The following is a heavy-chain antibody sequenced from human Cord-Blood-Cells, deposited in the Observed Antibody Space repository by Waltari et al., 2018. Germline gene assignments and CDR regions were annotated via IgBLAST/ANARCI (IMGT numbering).Heavy chain of an antibody. CDR3: ATDRRDGYNYGDAFDI. D-gene: IGHD5-12*01. Sequence: QVQLVQSGAEVKKPGASVKVSCKVSGYTLTELSMHWVRQAPGKGLEWMGGFDPEDGETIYAQKFQGRVTMTEDTSTDTAYMELSSLRSEDTAVHYCATDRRDGYNYGDAFDIWGQGTMVTVSS. CDR2: FDPEDGET. J-gene: IGHJ3*02. V-gene: IGHV1-24*01. CDR1: GYTLTELS.